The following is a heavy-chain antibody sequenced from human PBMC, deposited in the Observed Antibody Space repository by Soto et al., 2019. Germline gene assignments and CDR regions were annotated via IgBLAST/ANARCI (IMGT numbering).Heavy chain of an antibody. V-gene: IGHV3-23*01. CDR2: ISGSGGST. J-gene: IGHJ4*02. CDR1: GFTFSSYA. CDR3: AKDAITFGGVIVIYYFDY. D-gene: IGHD3-16*02. Sequence: EVQLLESGGGLVQPGGSLRLSCAASGFTFSSYAMSWVRQAPGKGLEWVSAISGSGGSTYYADSVKGRFTISRDNSKNTLYLQMNSLRAEDTAVYYCAKDAITFGGVIVIYYFDYWGQGTLVTVSS.